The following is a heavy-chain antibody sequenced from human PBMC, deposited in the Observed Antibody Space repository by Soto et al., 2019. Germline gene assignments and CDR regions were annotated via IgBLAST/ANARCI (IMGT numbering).Heavy chain of an antibody. CDR3: AIPRPWIQLWSPFDY. D-gene: IGHD5-18*01. CDR2: ISSSSSYT. J-gene: IGHJ4*02. CDR1: GFTFSDYY. Sequence: PGGSLRLSCAASGFTFSDYYMSWIRQAPGKGLEWVSYISSSSSYTNYADSVKGRFTISRDNAKNSLYLQMNSLRSEDTAVYYCAIPRPWIQLWSPFDYWGQGTRVTVSS. V-gene: IGHV3-11*03.